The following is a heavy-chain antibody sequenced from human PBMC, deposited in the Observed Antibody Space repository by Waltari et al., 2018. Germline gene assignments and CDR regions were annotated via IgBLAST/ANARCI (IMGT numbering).Heavy chain of an antibody. CDR2: INHSGST. CDR3: ARGGKIRITIFAVSEYYYGMDV. J-gene: IGHJ6*02. V-gene: IGHV4-34*01. Sequence: QVQLQQWGAGLLKPSETLSLTCAVYGGSFSGYYWSWIRQPPGKWLEWIGEINHSGSTNYNPSLKSRVTISVDTSKNQFSLKLSSVTAADTAVYYCARGGKIRITIFAVSEYYYGMDVWGQGTTVTVSS. CDR1: GGSFSGYY. D-gene: IGHD3-3*01.